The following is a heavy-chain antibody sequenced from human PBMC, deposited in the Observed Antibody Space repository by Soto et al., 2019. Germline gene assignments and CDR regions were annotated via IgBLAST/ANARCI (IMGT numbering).Heavy chain of an antibody. CDR2: IIPIFGTA. V-gene: IGHV1-69*12. J-gene: IGHJ4*02. CDR1: GGTFSSYA. D-gene: IGHD3-22*01. CDR3: ARAEGSLSYYYYSSGYYYANY. Sequence: QVQLVQSGAEVKKPGSSVKVSCKASGGTFSSYAISWVRQAPGQGLEWMGGIIPIFGTANYAQKFQGRVTITADESTSTAYMELSSLRSEDTAVYYCARAEGSLSYYYYSSGYYYANYWGQGTLVTVSS.